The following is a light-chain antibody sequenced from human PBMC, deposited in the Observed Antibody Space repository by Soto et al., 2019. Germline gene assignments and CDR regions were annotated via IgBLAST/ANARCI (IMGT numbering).Light chain of an antibody. Sequence: QAVLAPPASLSWSPGPSVTISRTRTNSDVGAYNYVSWYQQHPGKAPKLMIYDVSNRPSGVSNRFSGSKSGNTASLTISGLQAEDEADYYCTSYTTSTAHVFGGGTKVTVL. CDR3: TSYTTSTAHV. J-gene: IGLJ2*01. CDR1: NSDVGAYNY. V-gene: IGLV2-14*01. CDR2: DVS.